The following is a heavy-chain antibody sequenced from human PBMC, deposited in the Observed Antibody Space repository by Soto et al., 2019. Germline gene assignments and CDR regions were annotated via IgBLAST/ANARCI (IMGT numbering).Heavy chain of an antibody. CDR1: Y. V-gene: IGHV4-4*07. CDR3: WCGRHQDLHSFPTRRSSDL. Sequence: YWIVCRQPPGKGLEWIGRIYTSGSTNYNPSLKSRVTMSVDTSKNQFSLLLSSVTAADTAVYYCWCGRHQDLHSFPTRRSSDL. CDR2: IYTSGST. D-gene: IGHD2-15*01. J-gene: IGHJ2*01.